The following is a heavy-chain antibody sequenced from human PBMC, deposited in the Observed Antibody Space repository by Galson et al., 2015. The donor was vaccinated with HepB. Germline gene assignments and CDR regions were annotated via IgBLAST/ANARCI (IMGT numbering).Heavy chain of an antibody. CDR3: ATELRVPAAGGYYYYGMDV. Sequence: SVKVSCKVSGYTLTELSMHWVRQAPGKGLEWMGGFDPEDGETIYAQKFQGRVTMTEDTSTDTVYMELSSLRSEDTAVYYCATELRVPAAGGYYYYGMDVWGQGTTVTVSS. CDR2: FDPEDGET. V-gene: IGHV1-24*01. CDR1: GYTLTELS. J-gene: IGHJ6*02. D-gene: IGHD2-2*01.